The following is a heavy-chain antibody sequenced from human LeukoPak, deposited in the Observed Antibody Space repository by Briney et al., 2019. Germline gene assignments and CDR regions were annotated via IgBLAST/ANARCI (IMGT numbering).Heavy chain of an antibody. CDR3: ARHIGIAVAGPYYFDY. CDR1: GGSISSSSYY. V-gene: IGHV4-39*01. CDR2: IYCSERP. Sequence: SGTLSLTCTVSGGSISSSSYYWGWIRQPPGQGLEWVGCIYCSERPYYLPSLKSRVTISVDTSNNQFSLKLSSVTAADTAVYYCARHIGIAVAGPYYFDYWGQGTLVTVSS. D-gene: IGHD6-19*01. J-gene: IGHJ4*02.